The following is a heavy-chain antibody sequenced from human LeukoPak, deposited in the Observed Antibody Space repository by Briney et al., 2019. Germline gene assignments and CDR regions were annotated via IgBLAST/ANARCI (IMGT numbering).Heavy chain of an antibody. CDR3: ARSYSNHLFGMDV. D-gene: IGHD4-11*01. CDR1: GFTVSSYY. Sequence: PGGSLRLSCAASGFTVSSYYMTWVRQAPRTGLEWVSVLYSGGNSYYADSVKGRVAISRDNSKNTVFLQMNSVRAEDTAVYYCARSYSNHLFGMDVWGQGTTVTVSS. V-gene: IGHV3-66*01. CDR2: LYSGGNS. J-gene: IGHJ6*02.